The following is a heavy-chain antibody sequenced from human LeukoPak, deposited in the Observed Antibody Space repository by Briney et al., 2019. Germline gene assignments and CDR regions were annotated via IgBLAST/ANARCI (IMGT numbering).Heavy chain of an antibody. CDR1: GGSFSGYY. D-gene: IGHD2-2*01. J-gene: IGHJ3*01. V-gene: IGHV4-34*01. CDR2: INHSGST. Sequence: PSETLSLTCAVYGGSFSGYYWSWIRQPPGKGLEWIGEINHSGSTNYNASLKSRVTISVDPSKHQFSLKLRSVTAADTAVYYCARAIVPAATSDAFDLWGQGTMVTVSS. CDR3: ARAIVPAATSDAFDL.